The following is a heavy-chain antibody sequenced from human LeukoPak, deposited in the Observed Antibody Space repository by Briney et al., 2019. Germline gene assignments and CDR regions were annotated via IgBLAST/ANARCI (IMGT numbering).Heavy chain of an antibody. CDR2: ISAYNGNT. CDR1: GYTFTSYG. D-gene: IGHD6-13*01. CDR3: ARGIAAAGTSYFDY. J-gene: IGHJ4*02. V-gene: IGHV1-18*01. Sequence: ASVKVSCRASGYTFTSYGISWVRQAPGQGLEWMGWISAYNGNTSYAQKLQGRVTMTTDTSTSTAYMELRSLRSDDTAVYYCARGIAAAGTSYFDYWGQGTLVTVSS.